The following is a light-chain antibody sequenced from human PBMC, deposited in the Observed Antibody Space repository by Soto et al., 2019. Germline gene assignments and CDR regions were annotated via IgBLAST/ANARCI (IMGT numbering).Light chain of an antibody. CDR2: DTS. V-gene: IGKV1-5*01. CDR1: QSISSW. J-gene: IGKJ5*01. Sequence: DIQMTQSPSTLSASVGDRVTITCRVSQSISSWLAWYQQKAGKAPKLLIYDTSSLESGVPSRFSGSGSGTEFTLTISSLQPEDFATYYCQQSYSTPPITFCQGGRLAIK. CDR3: QQSYSTPPIT.